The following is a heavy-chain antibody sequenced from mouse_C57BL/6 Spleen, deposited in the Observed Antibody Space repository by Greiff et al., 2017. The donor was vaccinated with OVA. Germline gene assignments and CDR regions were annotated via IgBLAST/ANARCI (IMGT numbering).Heavy chain of an antibody. CDR1: GFTFSDYG. Sequence: DVKLVESGGGLVKPGGSLKLSCAASGFTFSDYGMHWVRQAPEKGLEWVAYISSGSSTIYYADTVKGRFTISRDNAKNTLFLQMTSLRSEDTAMYYCASLYDYSSDYFDYWGQGTTLTVSS. D-gene: IGHD2-4*01. CDR3: ASLYDYSSDYFDY. CDR2: ISSGSSTI. J-gene: IGHJ2*01. V-gene: IGHV5-17*01.